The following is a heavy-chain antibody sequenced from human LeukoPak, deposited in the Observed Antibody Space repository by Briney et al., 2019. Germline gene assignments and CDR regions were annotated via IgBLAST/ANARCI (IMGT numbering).Heavy chain of an antibody. J-gene: IGHJ6*03. Sequence: PSETLSLTCTVSGYSISTGYYWDWIRQPPGKGLEWIGSIYYSGSTYYNPSLKSRVTISVDTSKNQFSLKLSSVTAADTAVYYCARGGRSGYDSTHYYYYMDVWGKGTTVTISS. V-gene: IGHV4-38-2*02. CDR3: ARGGRSGYDSTHYYYYMDV. D-gene: IGHD5-12*01. CDR1: GYSISTGYY. CDR2: IYYSGST.